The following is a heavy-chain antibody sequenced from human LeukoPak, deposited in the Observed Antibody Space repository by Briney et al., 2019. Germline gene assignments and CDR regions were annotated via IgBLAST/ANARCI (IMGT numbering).Heavy chain of an antibody. CDR3: ARGPLSITMIVVVIDAYYFDY. Sequence: GRSLRLSCAASGFTFSSYAMHWVRQAPGKGLEWVAVISYDGGNKYYADSVKGRFTISRDNSKNTLYLQMNSLRAEDTAVYYCARGPLSITMIVVVIDAYYFDYWGQGTLVTVSS. CDR2: ISYDGGNK. D-gene: IGHD3-22*01. J-gene: IGHJ4*02. V-gene: IGHV3-30-3*01. CDR1: GFTFSSYA.